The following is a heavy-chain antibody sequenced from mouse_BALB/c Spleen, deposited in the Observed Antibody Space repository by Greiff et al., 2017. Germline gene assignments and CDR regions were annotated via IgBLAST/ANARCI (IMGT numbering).Heavy chain of an antibody. Sequence: QVQLKQPGAELVKPGASVKLSCKASGYTFTSYWMHWVKQRPGQGLEWIGEINPSNGRTNYNEKFKSKATLTVDKSSSTAYMQLSSLTSEDSAVYYCARGGLLNYFDYWGQGTTLTVSS. J-gene: IGHJ2*01. D-gene: IGHD3-3*01. CDR3: ARGGLLNYFDY. CDR2: INPSNGRT. CDR1: GYTFTSYW. V-gene: IGHV1S81*02.